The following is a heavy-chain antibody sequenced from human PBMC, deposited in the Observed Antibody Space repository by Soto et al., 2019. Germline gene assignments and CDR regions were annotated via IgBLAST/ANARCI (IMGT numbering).Heavy chain of an antibody. D-gene: IGHD2-2*01. CDR1: GFTFDDYG. CDR2: INWNGGST. J-gene: IGHJ4*02. Sequence: GGSLRLSCAASGFTFDDYGMSWVRQAPGKGLEWVSGINWNGGSTGYADSVKGRFTISRDNAKNSLYLQMNSLRAEDTALYYCATSARDFVVVPALPPSRSSKYYWGQGTLVTVSS. V-gene: IGHV3-20*04. CDR3: ATSARDFVVVPALPPSRSSKYY.